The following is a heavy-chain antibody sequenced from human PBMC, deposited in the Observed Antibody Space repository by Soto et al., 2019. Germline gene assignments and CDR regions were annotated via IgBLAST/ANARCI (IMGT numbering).Heavy chain of an antibody. V-gene: IGHV4-39*01. CDR2: IYYSGST. Sequence: SETLSLTCTVSGGSISSSSYYWGWIRQPPGKGLEWIGSIYYSGSTYYNPSLKSRVTISVDTSKNQFSLKLSSVTAADTAVYYCARRRYCTNGVCHTENFDYWGQGALVTVSS. CDR3: ARRRYCTNGVCHTENFDY. J-gene: IGHJ4*02. CDR1: GGSISSSSYY. D-gene: IGHD2-8*01.